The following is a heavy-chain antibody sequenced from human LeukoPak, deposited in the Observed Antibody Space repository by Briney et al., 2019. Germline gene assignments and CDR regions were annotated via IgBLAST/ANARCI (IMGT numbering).Heavy chain of an antibody. Sequence: PGGSLRLSCAASGFTFSSYGMHWVRQAPGKGLEWVAVIWYDGSNKYYADSVKGRFTISRDNSKNTLYLQMNSLRAEDTAVYYCAREGGGEMATAYPFDYWGQGTLVTVSS. CDR1: GFTFSSYG. CDR3: AREGGGEMATAYPFDY. D-gene: IGHD5-24*01. CDR2: IWYDGSNK. V-gene: IGHV3-33*01. J-gene: IGHJ4*02.